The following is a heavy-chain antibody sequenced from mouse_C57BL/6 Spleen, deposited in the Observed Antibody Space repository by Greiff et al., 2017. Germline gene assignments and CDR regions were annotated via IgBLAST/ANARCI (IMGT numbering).Heavy chain of an antibody. D-gene: IGHD2-4*01. CDR3: ARECDYEYAGYYYAMDY. J-gene: IGHJ4*01. Sequence: QVQLQQSGAELVRPGTSVKVSCKASGYAFTNYLIEWVKQRPGQGLEWIGVINTGRGGNNYHEKFKGKATLTADKSSSTSYMKISSLTSEDSAVYYWARECDYEYAGYYYAMDYWGQGTSVTVSS. CDR1: GYAFTNYL. V-gene: IGHV1-54*01. CDR2: INTGRGGN.